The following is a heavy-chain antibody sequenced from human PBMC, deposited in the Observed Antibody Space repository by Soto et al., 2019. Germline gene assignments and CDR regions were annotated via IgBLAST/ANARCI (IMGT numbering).Heavy chain of an antibody. J-gene: IGHJ6*02. V-gene: IGHV1-2*02. CDR1: GYTFTGYY. D-gene: IGHD4-17*01. CDR2: INPNSGGT. Sequence: ASVKVSCKASGYTFTGYYMHWVRQAPGQGLEWMGWINPNSGGTNYAQKFQGRVTMTRDTSISTAYMELSRLRSGDTAVYYCARSYGGNSNYYYYYGMDVWGQGTTVTVSS. CDR3: ARSYGGNSNYYYYYGMDV.